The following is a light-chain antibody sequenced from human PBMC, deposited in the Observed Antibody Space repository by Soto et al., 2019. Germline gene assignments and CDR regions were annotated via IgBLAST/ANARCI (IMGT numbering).Light chain of an antibody. CDR2: GVN. Sequence: QSALTQPASVSGSPGQSITISCTGTSSDVGGYNYVSWYQQHPGKAPKLMIYGVNNRPSGVSNRFSGSKSGNTASLTISGLQAEDEADYYCSSYTSSNTYVFGTGTQLTVL. V-gene: IGLV2-14*01. J-gene: IGLJ1*01. CDR1: SSDVGGYNY. CDR3: SSYTSSNTYV.